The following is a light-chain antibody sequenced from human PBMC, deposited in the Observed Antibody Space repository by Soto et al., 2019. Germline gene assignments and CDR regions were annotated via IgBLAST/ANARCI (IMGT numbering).Light chain of an antibody. CDR2: GNS. CDR1: SSNIGAGYD. V-gene: IGLV1-40*01. J-gene: IGLJ2*01. CDR3: QSFDSSLSDVV. Sequence: AVVTQPPSVSGAPGQRVTISCTGGSSNIGAGYDVHWYQQLPGTAPKLLISGNSNRPSGVPDRFSGSKSGTSASLAITRLQAEDEADYYCQSFDSSLSDVVFGGGTKVTVL.